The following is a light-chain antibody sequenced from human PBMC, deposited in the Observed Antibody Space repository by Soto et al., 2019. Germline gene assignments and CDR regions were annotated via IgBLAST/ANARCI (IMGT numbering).Light chain of an antibody. J-gene: IGKJ4*01. CDR1: QDINIA. V-gene: IGKV1-12*01. Sequence: DIQMTQSPSSVSASVGDRVTITCRASQDINIALAWFQQKPGEAPSLLIYTASSLHSGVPSRFSGSGSGTDVTLTISSLQPEDFATYYCQQGNSFPLTFGGGTKVEIK. CDR2: TAS. CDR3: QQGNSFPLT.